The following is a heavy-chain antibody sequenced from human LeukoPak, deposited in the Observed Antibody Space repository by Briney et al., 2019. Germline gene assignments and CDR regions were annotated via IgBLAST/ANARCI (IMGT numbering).Heavy chain of an antibody. J-gene: IGHJ4*02. CDR2: ISSSSSTI. CDR1: GFTFSSYS. V-gene: IGHV3-48*04. Sequence: GGSLRLSCAASGFTFSSYSMNWVRQAPGKGLEWVSYISSSSSTIYYADSVKGRFTISRDNAKNSLYLQMNSLRAEDTAVYYCAKGPPTGFWDYWGQGTLVTVSS. D-gene: IGHD3-3*01. CDR3: AKGPPTGFWDY.